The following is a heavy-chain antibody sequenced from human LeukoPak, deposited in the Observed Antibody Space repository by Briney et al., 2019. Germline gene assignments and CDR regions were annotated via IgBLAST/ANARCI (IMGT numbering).Heavy chain of an antibody. CDR3: AREGSYCVGGDCYSFDF. Sequence: ASVKVSFTASGYRFISNYIQWVRQAPGLGPEWIGWMHPGNGNTRYAEKFQGRVTMTRDTSINTAYMDLSSLRSDDTAVYYCAREGSYCVGGDCYSFDFWGQGTQITVSS. V-gene: IGHV1-2*02. CDR2: MHPGNGNT. J-gene: IGHJ4*02. D-gene: IGHD2-15*01. CDR1: GYRFISNY.